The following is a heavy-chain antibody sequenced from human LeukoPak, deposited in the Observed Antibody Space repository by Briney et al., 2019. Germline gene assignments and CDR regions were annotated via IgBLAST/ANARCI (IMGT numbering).Heavy chain of an antibody. CDR3: AKPGYSGYDYVY. D-gene: IGHD5-12*01. CDR2: ISGSGGST. Sequence: GGSLRLSRAASGFTFSSYAMSWVRQAPGKGLEWVSAISGSGGSTYYADPVKGRFTISRDNSKNTLYLQMDSLRAEDTAVYYCAKPGYSGYDYVYWGQGTLVSVSS. J-gene: IGHJ4*02. CDR1: GFTFSSYA. V-gene: IGHV3-23*01.